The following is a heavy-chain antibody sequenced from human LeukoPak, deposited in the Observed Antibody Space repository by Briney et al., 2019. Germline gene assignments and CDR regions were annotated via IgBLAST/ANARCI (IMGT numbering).Heavy chain of an antibody. Sequence: KTSETLSLTCAISGGSIPSYYWSRIRQTPGKGLEWIGYLLYSGSTNYNPSLKSRVTMSIDTSKNQFSLKLRSVTAADTAVYYCARGAYSNYLSVGYWGQGILVTVSS. CDR1: GGSIPSYY. J-gene: IGHJ4*02. CDR2: LLYSGST. V-gene: IGHV4-59*01. CDR3: ARGAYSNYLSVGY. D-gene: IGHD4-11*01.